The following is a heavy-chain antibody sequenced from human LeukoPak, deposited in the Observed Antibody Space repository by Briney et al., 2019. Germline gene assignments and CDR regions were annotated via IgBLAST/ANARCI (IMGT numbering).Heavy chain of an antibody. J-gene: IGHJ4*02. CDR1: GFTFSSYG. Sequence: PGRSLRLSCAASGFTFSSYGMHWVRQAPGKGLEWVAVIWYDGSNKYYADSVKGRFTISRDNSKNTLYLQMNSLRAEDTAVYYCAREEEVGLLGYCSGGSCFNPLGELDYWGQGTLVTVSS. CDR3: AREEEVGLLGYCSGGSCFNPLGELDY. D-gene: IGHD2-15*01. V-gene: IGHV3-33*01. CDR2: IWYDGSNK.